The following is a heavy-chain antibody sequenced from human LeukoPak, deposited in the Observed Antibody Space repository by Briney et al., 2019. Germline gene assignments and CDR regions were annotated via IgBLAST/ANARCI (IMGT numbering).Heavy chain of an antibody. CDR2: ISPTSGGT. CDR3: AREAYASGSFRTDYYYMDV. Sequence: ASVKVSCKASGYTFTGYYMHWVRQAPGQGLEWMGWISPTSGGTNYAQKFQGRVTMTRDTSISTAYMELSRLRSDDTAVYYCAREAYASGSFRTDYYYMDVWGKGTTVTISS. J-gene: IGHJ6*03. CDR1: GYTFTGYY. D-gene: IGHD3-10*01. V-gene: IGHV1-2*02.